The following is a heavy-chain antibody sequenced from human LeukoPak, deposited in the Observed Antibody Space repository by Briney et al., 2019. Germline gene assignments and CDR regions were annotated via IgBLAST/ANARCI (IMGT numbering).Heavy chain of an antibody. J-gene: IGHJ5*02. CDR2: IKQDGSEI. CDR1: GFTFSSYG. CDR3: AREGLYYYGSGMSSVWFDP. Sequence: GGSLRLSCAASGFTFSSYGMHWVRQAPGKGLEWVANIKQDGSEIYYVGSVKGRFTISRDNAKNTLYLQMNSLRAEDTAVYYWAREGLYYYGSGMSSVWFDPWGQGTLVTVSS. D-gene: IGHD3-10*01. V-gene: IGHV3-7*03.